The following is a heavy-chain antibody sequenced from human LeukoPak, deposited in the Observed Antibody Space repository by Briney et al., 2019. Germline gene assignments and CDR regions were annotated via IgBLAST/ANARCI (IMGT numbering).Heavy chain of an antibody. CDR1: GFTFSSYA. CDR3: ARSPRYYYDSSGYRSKGGLDY. Sequence: GGSLRLSCAASGFTFSSYAMHWVRQAPGKGLEWASSISSSSSYIYYADSVKGRFTISRDNAKNSLYLQMNSLRAEDTAVYYCARSPRYYYDSSGYRSKGGLDYWGQGTLVTVSS. J-gene: IGHJ4*02. V-gene: IGHV3-21*01. D-gene: IGHD3-22*01. CDR2: ISSSSSYI.